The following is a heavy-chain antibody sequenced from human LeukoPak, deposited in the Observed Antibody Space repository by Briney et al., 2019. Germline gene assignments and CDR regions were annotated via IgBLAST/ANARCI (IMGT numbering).Heavy chain of an antibody. Sequence: GGSLRLSCAASGFTFSDYYMSWIRQAPGKGLEWVSYISSSGSTIYYADSVKGRFTISRDDAKNSLYLQMNSLRAEDTAVYYCARDRVLYFWSGYAVPDRYYYGMDVWGQGTTVTVSS. J-gene: IGHJ6*02. CDR1: GFTFSDYY. CDR2: ISSSGSTI. V-gene: IGHV3-11*01. CDR3: ARDRVLYFWSGYAVPDRYYYGMDV. D-gene: IGHD3-3*01.